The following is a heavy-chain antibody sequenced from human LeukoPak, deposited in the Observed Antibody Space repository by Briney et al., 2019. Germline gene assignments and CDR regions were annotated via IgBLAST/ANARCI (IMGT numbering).Heavy chain of an antibody. Sequence: PSQTLYLTCAVSGGSISSGGYSWSWIRQPPGKGLEWIGYIYHSGSTYYNPSLKSRVTISVDRSKNQFSLKLSSVTAADTAVYYCARGGGLRIAALDYWGQGTLVTVSS. CDR3: ARGGGLRIAALDY. CDR2: IYHSGST. J-gene: IGHJ4*02. D-gene: IGHD6-13*01. V-gene: IGHV4-30-2*01. CDR1: GGSISSGGYS.